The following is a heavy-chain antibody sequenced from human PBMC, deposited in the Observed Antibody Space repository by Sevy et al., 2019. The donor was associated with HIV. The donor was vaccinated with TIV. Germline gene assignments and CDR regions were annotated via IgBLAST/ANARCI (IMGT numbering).Heavy chain of an antibody. J-gene: IGHJ4*02. Sequence: GGSLRLSCAASGFTFEDSAMHWVRQAPGKGLEWVSGISWNSATRGYADSVKGRFTISRDNAKNSLYLQMNSLRTEDTALYYCAKDTSRVVAGTGYFDYLGQGTMVTVSS. V-gene: IGHV3-9*01. D-gene: IGHD6-19*01. CDR1: GFTFEDSA. CDR2: ISWNSATR. CDR3: AKDTSRVVAGTGYFDY.